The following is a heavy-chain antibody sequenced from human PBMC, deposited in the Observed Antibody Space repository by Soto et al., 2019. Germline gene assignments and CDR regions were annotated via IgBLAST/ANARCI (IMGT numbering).Heavy chain of an antibody. CDR2: IYYSGST. CDR3: ARDGFLWGWNHYYYFMDV. Sequence: KASETLSLTCTVSGGSISSYYWSWIRQPPGKGLEWIGYIYYSGSTNYNPSLKSRVTISVDTSKNQFSLKLSSVTAADTAVYYCARDGFLWGWNHYYYFMDVWGKGTTVTVSS. J-gene: IGHJ6*03. V-gene: IGHV4-59*01. CDR1: GGSISSYY. D-gene: IGHD1-1*01.